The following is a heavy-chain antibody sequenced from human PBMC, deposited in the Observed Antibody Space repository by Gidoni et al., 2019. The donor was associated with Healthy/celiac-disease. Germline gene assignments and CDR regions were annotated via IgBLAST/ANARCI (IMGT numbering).Heavy chain of an antibody. Sequence: EVQLVESGAGVVQPGRALSLSCAASGFTLDDYAMHCVRQAPGKGLEWVSGSSGNGGSIGDGDSVKGRFNISGDNAKNSVYLKNKRLRAEDPALYYCAKDYRPEPCVATIGTYYYYGMDVWGQGTTVTVSS. CDR3: AKDYRPEPCVATIGTYYYYGMDV. V-gene: IGHV3-9*01. CDR1: GFTLDDYA. D-gene: IGHD5-12*01. CDR2: SSGNGGSI. J-gene: IGHJ6*02.